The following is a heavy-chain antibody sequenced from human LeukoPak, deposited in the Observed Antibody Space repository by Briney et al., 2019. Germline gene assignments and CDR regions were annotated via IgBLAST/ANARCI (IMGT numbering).Heavy chain of an antibody. CDR1: GGSISSSSYY. D-gene: IGHD1-26*01. V-gene: IGHV4-39*07. CDR2: IYYSGST. J-gene: IGHJ4*02. CDR3: ASLSRSGSYPDY. Sequence: SETLSLTCTVSGGSISSSSYYWAWIRQSPGKGLEWIANIYYSGSTYYNPSLKSRVTISVDTSKNQFSLKLSSVTAADTAVYYCASLSRSGSYPDYWGQGTLVTVSS.